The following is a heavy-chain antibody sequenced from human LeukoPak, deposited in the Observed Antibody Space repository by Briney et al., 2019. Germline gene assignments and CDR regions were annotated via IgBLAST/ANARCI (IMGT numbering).Heavy chain of an antibody. CDR3: ARSYGDYYDSSGYYPIDY. V-gene: IGHV4-30-4*01. CDR2: IYYSGST. D-gene: IGHD3-22*01. J-gene: IGHJ4*02. Sequence: PSETLSLTCAVSGGSISGDNWWSWVRQPPGKGLEWIGYIYYSGSTYYNPSLKSRVTISVDTSKNQFSLKLSSVTAADTAVYYCARSYGDYYDSSGYYPIDYWGQGTLVTVSS. CDR1: GGSISGDNW.